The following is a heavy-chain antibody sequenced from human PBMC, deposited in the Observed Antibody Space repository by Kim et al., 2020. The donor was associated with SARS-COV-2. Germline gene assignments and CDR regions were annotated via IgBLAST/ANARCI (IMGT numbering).Heavy chain of an antibody. J-gene: IGHJ4*02. CDR1: GLTFRNAW. CDR2: IKSQIDGGTA. D-gene: IGHD4-17*01. CDR3: TTDPGDYEIY. Sequence: GGSLRLSCAASGLTFRNAWMSWVRQAPGKGLAWVGRIKSQIDGGTADYAAPIKGRFTISRNDSKNPLYLQMNSLKTEATAVYYCTTDPGDYEIYWGQGTLVIVSS. V-gene: IGHV3-15*01.